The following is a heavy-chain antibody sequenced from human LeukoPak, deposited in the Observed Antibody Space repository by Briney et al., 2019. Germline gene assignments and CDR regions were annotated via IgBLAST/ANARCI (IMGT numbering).Heavy chain of an antibody. D-gene: IGHD3-10*01. Sequence: SGPTLVKPIQTLSLTCTFSGFSLSTTGVGVGWIRQPPGKALKWLAVTYWNNDKSYSPSLKSRLTITKDTSKNQVVLIMTNMDPVDTATYYCAHKGRGSGSYTMWGQGTLVTVSS. V-gene: IGHV2-5*01. CDR3: AHKGRGSGSYTM. CDR1: GFSLSTTGVG. CDR2: TYWNNDK. J-gene: IGHJ4*02.